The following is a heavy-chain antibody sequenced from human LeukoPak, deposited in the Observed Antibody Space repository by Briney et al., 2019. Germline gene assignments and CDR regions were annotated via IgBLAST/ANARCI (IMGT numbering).Heavy chain of an antibody. J-gene: IGHJ4*02. CDR1: GFTFSTYW. CDR3: STDRDKSDWQKRLYS. D-gene: IGHD2-21*02. CDR2: INQDASEI. Sequence: GGSLRLSCAASGFTFSTYWMNWYRQAPGQGLEWVGNINQDASEINYVDSVRGRFTISRDNAKNSIHLQMNSVRAEHTAVYYFSTDRDKSDWQKRLYSWGQATLVSVSS. V-gene: IGHV3-7*01.